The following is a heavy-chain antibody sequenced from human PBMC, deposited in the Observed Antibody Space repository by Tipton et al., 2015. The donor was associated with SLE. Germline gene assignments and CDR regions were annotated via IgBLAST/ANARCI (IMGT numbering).Heavy chain of an antibody. CDR1: GASISTYY. D-gene: IGHD2/OR15-2a*01. CDR3: ARLGSTTYLTLDGFYFDY. V-gene: IGHV4-59*08. J-gene: IGHJ4*02. Sequence: TLSLTCTVSGASISTYYWSWIRQPPGKGLEWIGYIHHSGSTSYSPSLRSRVTISVDTSKNRLSLKVNSVTAADTAVYFCARLGSTTYLTLDGFYFDYWGQGTRVTVSS. CDR2: IHHSGST.